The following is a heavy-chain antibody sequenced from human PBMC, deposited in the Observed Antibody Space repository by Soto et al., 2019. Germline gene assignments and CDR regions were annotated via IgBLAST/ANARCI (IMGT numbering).Heavy chain of an antibody. J-gene: IGHJ3*01. CDR2: ISGNGAGT. CDR1: GFTFDSYA. D-gene: IGHD3-3*01. Sequence: EVKLLESGGGLAQPGGSLRLSCVGSGFTFDSYAISWVRQAPGKGPQWISAISGNGAGTDYAHSVKGRFTISRDNSKNTVQLQMNSLRAEDTALYYCAKDTVGGYSFWSGYYSDGLDVWGQGTMVTVSS. CDR3: AKDTVGGYSFWSGYYSDGLDV. V-gene: IGHV3-23*01.